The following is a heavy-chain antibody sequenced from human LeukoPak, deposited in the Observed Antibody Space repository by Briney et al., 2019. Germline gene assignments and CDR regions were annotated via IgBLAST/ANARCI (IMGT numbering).Heavy chain of an antibody. D-gene: IGHD6-6*01. CDR1: RFTFSTFA. CDR2: ISGSGGNT. J-gene: IGHJ4*01. Sequence: PGGSLRLSCAASRFTFSTFAMSWVRQAPGKGLEWVSGISGSGGNTYYADSVKGRFTISRDNSKSTLYLQMNSLRVEDTAVYHCGKERYGSSSVVDYWGHGTLVTVSS. CDR3: GKERYGSSSVVDY. V-gene: IGHV3-23*01.